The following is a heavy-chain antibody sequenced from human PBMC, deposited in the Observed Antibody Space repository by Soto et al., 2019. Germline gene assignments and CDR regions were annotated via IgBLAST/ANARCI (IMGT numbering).Heavy chain of an antibody. Sequence: SETLSLPCTVSGGSISSGGYYWSWIRQHPGKGLEWIGYIYYSGSTYYHPSLKSRVTISVDTSKKQFSLQLSSVTAAGTAVYYCARSANYSSPFRWFVPWGQGTLVTVSS. CDR2: IYYSGST. D-gene: IGHD6-13*01. J-gene: IGHJ5*02. V-gene: IGHV4-31*03. CDR1: GGSISSGGYY. CDR3: ARSANYSSPFRWFVP.